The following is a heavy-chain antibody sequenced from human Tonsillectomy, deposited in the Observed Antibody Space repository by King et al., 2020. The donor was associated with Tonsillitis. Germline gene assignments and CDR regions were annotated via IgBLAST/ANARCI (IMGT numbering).Heavy chain of an antibody. J-gene: IGHJ4*02. V-gene: IGHV3-11*01. CDR1: GFMFSDFY. D-gene: IGHD3-22*01. CDR3: ARDTYYSDNTYDY. Sequence: VQLVESGGGLVKPGGSLRLSCAASGFMFSDFYMSWIRQAPGKGLEGVSYISSRYATTYYADSVKGRFTISRDNAKNSLYLQMNSLRAEDTAVYYCARDTYYSDNTYDYWGQGTLVTVSS. CDR2: ISSRYATT.